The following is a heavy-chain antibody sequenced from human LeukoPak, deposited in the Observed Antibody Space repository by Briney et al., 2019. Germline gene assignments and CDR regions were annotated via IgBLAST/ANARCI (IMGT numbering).Heavy chain of an antibody. Sequence: SETLSLTCSVSGGSMNSYYWSWIRQSPGKGLEWIGYIYYSGSTNYNPSLKSRVTISVDTSKNQFSLKLSSVTAADTAVYYCAGRLWRRDGYNLSAFDIWGQGTMVTVSS. J-gene: IGHJ3*02. D-gene: IGHD5-24*01. V-gene: IGHV4-59*01. CDR2: IYYSGST. CDR3: AGRLWRRDGYNLSAFDI. CDR1: GGSMNSYY.